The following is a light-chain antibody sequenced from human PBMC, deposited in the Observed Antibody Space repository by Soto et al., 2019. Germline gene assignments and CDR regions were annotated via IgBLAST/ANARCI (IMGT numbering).Light chain of an antibody. Sequence: DIQLTQSPSFLSASIGDRVTITCRASQGISSYLAWYQQKPGTAPKLLIYAASTLHSGVPSRFSGSGSGTDFTLTISSLQPEDFATYFCQQGSNFPFTFGPGTKVDI. CDR3: QQGSNFPFT. J-gene: IGKJ3*01. CDR1: QGISSY. V-gene: IGKV1-9*01. CDR2: AAS.